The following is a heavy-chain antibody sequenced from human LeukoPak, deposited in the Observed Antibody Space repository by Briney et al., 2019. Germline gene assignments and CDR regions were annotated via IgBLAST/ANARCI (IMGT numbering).Heavy chain of an antibody. Sequence: GASVKVSCKACGYTFTGYYMHWVRQASAQGRECMGWINPNSGGTHYAQKFQGRVTKNRDTSISTAYMELSRLRSDDTAVYYCARGLNLYSSSSHFDYWGQGTLVTVSS. CDR1: GYTFTGYY. CDR3: ARGLNLYSSSSHFDY. J-gene: IGHJ4*02. CDR2: INPNSGGT. V-gene: IGHV1-2*02. D-gene: IGHD6-6*01.